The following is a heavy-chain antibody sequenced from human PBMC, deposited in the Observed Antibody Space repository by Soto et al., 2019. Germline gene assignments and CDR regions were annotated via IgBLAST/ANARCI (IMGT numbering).Heavy chain of an antibody. Sequence: GGSLRLSCAASGFNFGNNWMHWVRQAPGKGLEWVSRMNSDGRTTNYADSVKGRFTVSRDNAKNTLYLQMNSLRAEDTAVYYCETAEVDXWGPGTLVTVSX. CDR1: GFNFGNNW. CDR2: MNSDGRTT. J-gene: IGHJ4*02. V-gene: IGHV3-74*01. CDR3: ETAEVDX.